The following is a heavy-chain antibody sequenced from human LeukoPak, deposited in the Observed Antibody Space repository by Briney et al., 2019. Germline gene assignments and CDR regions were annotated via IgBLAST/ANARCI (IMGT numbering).Heavy chain of an antibody. V-gene: IGHV3-30*03. CDR1: GFTFSSYG. CDR2: ISYDGSNK. CDR3: ARDLFGI. Sequence: PGRSLRLSCAASGFTFSSYGMHWVRQAPGKGLEWVAVISYDGSNKYYADSVKGRFTISRDNSKNTLYLQMNSLRAEDTAVYYCARDLFGIWGQGTMVTVSS. J-gene: IGHJ3*02.